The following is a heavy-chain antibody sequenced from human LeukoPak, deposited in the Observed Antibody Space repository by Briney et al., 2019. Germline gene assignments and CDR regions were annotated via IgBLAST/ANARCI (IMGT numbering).Heavy chain of an antibody. CDR1: GYTLTELS. V-gene: IGHV1-24*01. J-gene: IGHJ3*02. Sequence: ASVKVSCKVSGYTLTELSMHWVRQAPGKGLEWMGGFDPEDGETIYAQKFQGRVTMTEDTSTDTAYMELSSLRSEDTAVYYCAKGDYYDGSGYYYGVHAFDIWGQGTMVTVSS. D-gene: IGHD3-22*01. CDR3: AKGDYYDGSGYYYGVHAFDI. CDR2: FDPEDGET.